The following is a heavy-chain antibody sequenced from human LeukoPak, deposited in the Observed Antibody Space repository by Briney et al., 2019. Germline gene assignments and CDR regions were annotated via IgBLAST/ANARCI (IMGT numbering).Heavy chain of an antibody. J-gene: IGHJ4*02. CDR3: ARYVGATTRMDY. D-gene: IGHD1-26*01. V-gene: IGHV3-23*01. CDR1: GFTFSFYW. Sequence: GGSLRLSCAASGFTFSFYWMSWVRQAPGKGLEWVSAISGSGGSTYYADSVKGRFTISRDNSRNTLYLQMNSLRAEDTAVYYCARYVGATTRMDYWGQGTLVTVSS. CDR2: ISGSGGST.